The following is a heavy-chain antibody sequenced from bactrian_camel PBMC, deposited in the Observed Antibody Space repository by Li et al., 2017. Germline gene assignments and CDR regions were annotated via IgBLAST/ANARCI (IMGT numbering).Heavy chain of an antibody. V-gene: IGHV3S55*01. D-gene: IGHD1*01. CDR3: ATTRIPVGAFRRCPALDLSDFGV. CDR1: GNGVTAYTRDKHC. Sequence: HVQLVESGGGSVQAGGSLGLSCVASGNGVTAYTRDKHCMGWFRQAPGKEREGVAAVDSDGRVDYADSVKGRFTISHDNADDTLYLQMDSLKPEDTAMYYCATTRIPVGAFRRCPALDLSDFGVWGQGTQVTVS. CDR2: VDSDGRV. J-gene: IGHJ6*01.